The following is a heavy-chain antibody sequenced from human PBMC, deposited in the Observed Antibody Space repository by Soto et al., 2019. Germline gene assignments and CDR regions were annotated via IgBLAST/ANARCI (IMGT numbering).Heavy chain of an antibody. V-gene: IGHV3-48*02. CDR2: ISSSSSTI. CDR3: ARGLRFLEWLRRGWFDP. CDR1: GFTFSSYS. D-gene: IGHD3-3*01. Sequence: GSLRLSCAASGFTFSSYSMNWVRQAPGKGLEWVSYISSSSSTIYYADSVKGRFTISRDNAKNALYLQMNSLRDEDTAVYYCARGLRFLEWLRRGWFDPWGQGTLVTVPQ. J-gene: IGHJ5*02.